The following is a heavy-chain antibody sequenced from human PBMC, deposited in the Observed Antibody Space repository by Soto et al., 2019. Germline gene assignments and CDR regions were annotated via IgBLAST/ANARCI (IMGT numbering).Heavy chain of an antibody. CDR3: ASSTIPGDYYYYYMDV. CDR1: GFTFSDYY. V-gene: IGHV3-11*01. J-gene: IGHJ6*03. CDR2: ISSSGSTI. D-gene: IGHD3-9*01. Sequence: GGSLRLSCAASGFTFSDYYMSWIRQAPGKGLEWVSYISSSGSTIYYADSVKGRFTISRDNAKNSLYLQMNSLRAEDTAVYYCASSTIPGDYYYYYMDVWGKGTTVTVSS.